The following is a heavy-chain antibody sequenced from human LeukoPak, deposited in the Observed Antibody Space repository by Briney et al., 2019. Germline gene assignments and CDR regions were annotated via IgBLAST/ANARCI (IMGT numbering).Heavy chain of an antibody. V-gene: IGHV4-59*01. J-gene: IGHJ6*02. CDR1: GGSISSYY. CDR3: ARRGTCFEGLPEYYYYYSGMDV. CDR2: IYYSGST. D-gene: IGHD2-21*01. Sequence: SETLSLTCTVSGGSISSYYWSWIRQPPGKGLEWMGYIYYSGSTNYNPSLKSRVTISVDTSKNQFSLKLSSVTAADTAVYYRARRGTCFEGLPEYYYYYSGMDVWGQGTTVTVSS.